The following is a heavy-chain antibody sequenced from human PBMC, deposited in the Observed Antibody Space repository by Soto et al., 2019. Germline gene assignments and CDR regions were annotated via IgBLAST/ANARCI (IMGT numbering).Heavy chain of an antibody. V-gene: IGHV1-8*01. Sequence: SVKVSCKASGYTFTSYDIIWVRQATGQGFEWMGWMNPNSGNTGYAQKFQGRVTMTRDTSITTAYMELSSLRSDDTAVYYCARREVDYYGSGSLFDYWGLGTLVTVSS. D-gene: IGHD3-10*01. CDR3: ARREVDYYGSGSLFDY. CDR2: MNPNSGNT. J-gene: IGHJ4*02. CDR1: GYTFTSYD.